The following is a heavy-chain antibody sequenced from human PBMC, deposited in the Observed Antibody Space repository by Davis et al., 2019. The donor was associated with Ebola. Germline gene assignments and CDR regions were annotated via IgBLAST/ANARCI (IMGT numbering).Heavy chain of an antibody. J-gene: IGHJ4*02. Sequence: GESLKISCAASGFTFSSYSMNWVRQAPGKGLEWVSYISSNSSTIYYADSVKGRFTISRDNAKNSLYLQMDSLRDEDTAVYYCARDGFFGVTTSDYWGQGTLVTVSS. D-gene: IGHD4-17*01. CDR1: GFTFSSYS. CDR2: ISSNSSTI. V-gene: IGHV3-48*02. CDR3: ARDGFFGVTTSDY.